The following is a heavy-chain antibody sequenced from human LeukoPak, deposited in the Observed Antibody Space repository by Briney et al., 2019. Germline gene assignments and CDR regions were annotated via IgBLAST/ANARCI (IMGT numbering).Heavy chain of an antibody. D-gene: IGHD1-26*01. CDR3: ARDRRELDY. CDR1: GFTFSSYD. Sequence: GGSLRLSCGASGFTFSSYDMNWVRQAPGKGLEWLSYISGSGNTIYYAESVKGRFTISRDNAKNSLYLQMNSLRAEDTAVYYCARDRRELDYWGQGTLVTVSS. V-gene: IGHV3-48*03. CDR2: ISGSGNTI. J-gene: IGHJ4*02.